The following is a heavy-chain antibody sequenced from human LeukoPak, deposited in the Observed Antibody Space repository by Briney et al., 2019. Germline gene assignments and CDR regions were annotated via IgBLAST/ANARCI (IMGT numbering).Heavy chain of an antibody. CDR2: IYYSGST. Sequence: SETLSLTCTVSGGSISSYYWSWIRQPPGKGLEWIGYIYYSGSTNYNPSLKSRVTISVDTSKNQFSLKPSSVTAADTAVYYCARSDRYYFDYWGQGTLVTVSS. CDR1: GGSISSYY. D-gene: IGHD1-14*01. V-gene: IGHV4-59*08. CDR3: ARSDRYYFDY. J-gene: IGHJ4*02.